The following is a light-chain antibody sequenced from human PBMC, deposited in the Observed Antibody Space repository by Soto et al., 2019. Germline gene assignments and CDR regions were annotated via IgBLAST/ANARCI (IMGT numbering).Light chain of an antibody. CDR2: SNN. CDR3: AAWDDGLNGYA. V-gene: IGLV1-44*01. J-gene: IGLJ1*01. Sequence: QSVLTQPPSASGTAGQRVTISCSGSTSNIGGNTVNWYQQLPGTAPKTLIYSNNQRPSGVPDRFSGSKSGTSGSLAISGLLSEDEADYYCAAWDDGLNGYAFGTGTKVTVL. CDR1: TSNIGGNT.